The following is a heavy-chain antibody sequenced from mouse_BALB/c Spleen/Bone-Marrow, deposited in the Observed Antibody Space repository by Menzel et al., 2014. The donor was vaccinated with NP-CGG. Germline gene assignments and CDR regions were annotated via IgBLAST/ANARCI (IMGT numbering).Heavy chain of an antibody. Sequence: EVKVVESGAELVKPGASVKLSCTASGFNVKDTYIHWVKQRPGQGLEWIGRIDPANGNTKYDPKFQGKATITADTSSNTAYLQLSSLTSEDTAVYYCASYVYGYYFDYWGQGTTLTVSS. CDR1: GFNVKDTY. D-gene: IGHD2-2*01. V-gene: IGHV14-3*02. CDR2: IDPANGNT. J-gene: IGHJ2*01. CDR3: ASYVYGYYFDY.